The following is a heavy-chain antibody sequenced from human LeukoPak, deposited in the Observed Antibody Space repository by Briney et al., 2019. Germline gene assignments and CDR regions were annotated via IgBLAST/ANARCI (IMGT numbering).Heavy chain of an antibody. J-gene: IGHJ4*02. V-gene: IGHV4-39*07. CDR3: ARGWATKD. CDR1: GGSISSNSYY. D-gene: IGHD5-12*01. CDR2: INHSGST. Sequence: SETLSLTCTVSGGSISSNSYYWGWIRQPPGKGLEWIGEINHSGSTNYNPSLKSRVTISVDTSKNQFSLKLSSVTAADTAVYYCARGWATKDWGQGTLVTVSS.